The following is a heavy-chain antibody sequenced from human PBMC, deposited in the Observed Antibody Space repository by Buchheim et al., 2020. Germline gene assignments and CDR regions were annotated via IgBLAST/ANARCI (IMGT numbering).Heavy chain of an antibody. J-gene: IGHJ4*02. D-gene: IGHD1-26*01. CDR2: IYYSGST. Sequence: QLQLQESGPGLVKPSETLSLTCTVSGGSISSYYWSWIRQPPGKGLEWIGYIYYSGSTNYNPSLKSRVTISVDTSKNQFSLKLSSVTAADTAVYYCARDGELSPLDYWGQGTL. CDR1: GGSISSYY. V-gene: IGHV4-59*01. CDR3: ARDGELSPLDY.